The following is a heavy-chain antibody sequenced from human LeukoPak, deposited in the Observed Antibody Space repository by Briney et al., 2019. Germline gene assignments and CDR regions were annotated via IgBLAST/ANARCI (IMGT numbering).Heavy chain of an antibody. Sequence: SETLSLTCTVSGDSVSSGNYYLTWIRQPPGKGLDWITYMSPSGTTKYNPSLKSRVTTSVDTSRTQFSLKLSSVTAADTAVYYCARDPNADAFDIWGQGTMVTVSS. CDR2: MSPSGTT. CDR3: ARDPNADAFDI. CDR1: GDSVSSGNYY. V-gene: IGHV4-61*01. J-gene: IGHJ3*02.